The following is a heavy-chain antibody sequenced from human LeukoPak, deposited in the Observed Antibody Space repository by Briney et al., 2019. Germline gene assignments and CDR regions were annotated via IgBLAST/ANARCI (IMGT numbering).Heavy chain of an antibody. CDR1: GYTFTSYY. Sequence: ASVKVSCKASGYTFTSYYMHWVRQAPGQGLEWMGIINPSGGSTIYAQKFQGRVTITRDTSASTAYMELSSLRSEDTAVYYCARMDPLGYDSSGPAYYFDYWGQGTLVTVSS. V-gene: IGHV1-46*01. CDR2: INPSGGST. CDR3: ARMDPLGYDSSGPAYYFDY. J-gene: IGHJ4*02. D-gene: IGHD3-22*01.